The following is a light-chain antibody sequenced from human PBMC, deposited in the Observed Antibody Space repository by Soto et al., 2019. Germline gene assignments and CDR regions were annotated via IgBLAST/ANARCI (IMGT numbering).Light chain of an antibody. V-gene: IGLV1-51*01. CDR2: DDN. Sequence: QSVMTQPPSVSAAPGQKVTISCSGSSSNIGGNSVSWYQQLPGTAPKLLIYDDNKRPSGIPDRFSGSKSGTSATLGITGFQTGDEADYYCSSYTSSSTLFGGGTKLTVL. CDR1: SSNIGGNS. CDR3: SSYTSSSTL. J-gene: IGLJ2*01.